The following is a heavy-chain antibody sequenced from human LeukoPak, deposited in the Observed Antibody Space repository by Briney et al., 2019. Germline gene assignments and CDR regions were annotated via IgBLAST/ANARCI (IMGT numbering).Heavy chain of an antibody. D-gene: IGHD4-17*01. J-gene: IGHJ4*02. CDR2: ISPEGGDT. CDR1: GYTFTDYF. CDR3: ARNYGHNSKYFDF. Sequence: ASVKVSCKASGYTFTDYFMHWVRQAPGQGLEWMGWISPEGGDTHYAQRFQGRVTMTRDTSISTAYMELTSLRSDDTAVYYCARNYGHNSKYFDFWGQGTLVTVSS. V-gene: IGHV1-2*02.